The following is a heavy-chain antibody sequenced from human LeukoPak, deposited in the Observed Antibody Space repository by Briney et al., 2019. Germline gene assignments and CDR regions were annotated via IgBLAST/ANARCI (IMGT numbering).Heavy chain of an antibody. CDR2: ISGSGGST. CDR1: GFTFSSYA. D-gene: IGHD5-12*01. V-gene: IGHV3-23*01. J-gene: IGHJ6*03. Sequence: GGSLRLSCAASGFTFSSYAMICVLQAPGKGLEWVSAISGSGGSTYYADSVKGRFTISRDNSKNTLYLQMNSLRAEDTAVYYCAKDPRIVATPKYYCYYMDVWGKGTTVTVSS. CDR3: AKDPRIVATPKYYCYYMDV.